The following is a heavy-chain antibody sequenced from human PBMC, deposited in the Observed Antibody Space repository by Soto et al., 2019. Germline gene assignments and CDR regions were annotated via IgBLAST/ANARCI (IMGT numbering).Heavy chain of an antibody. Sequence: QAQLVESGGGVVQPGRSLRLSCAASGFTFSNYAMHWVRQAPGKGLEWVAVIAYDGSDKYYADSVKGRITISRDNSKNMLYLQMNSLKAEDTAVYYCARPLRDCWGGYYGLDVWGQGTTVTVSS. CDR3: ARPLRDCWGGYYGLDV. J-gene: IGHJ6*02. D-gene: IGHD3-3*01. V-gene: IGHV3-30-3*01. CDR2: IAYDGSDK. CDR1: GFTFSNYA.